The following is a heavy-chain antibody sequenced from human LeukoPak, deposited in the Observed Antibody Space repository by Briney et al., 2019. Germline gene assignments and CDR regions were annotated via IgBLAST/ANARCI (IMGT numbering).Heavy chain of an antibody. J-gene: IGHJ4*02. CDR1: GFTFSNAW. Sequence: PGGSLRLSCAASGFTFSNAWMSWVRQAPGKGLEWVGRIKSKTDGGTTDYAAPVKGRFTISRDDSKNTLYLQMNSLKTGDTAVYYCTTDCNFDWLLYSLDCWGQGTLVTVSS. CDR2: IKSKTDGGTT. D-gene: IGHD3-9*01. V-gene: IGHV3-15*01. CDR3: TTDCNFDWLLYSLDC.